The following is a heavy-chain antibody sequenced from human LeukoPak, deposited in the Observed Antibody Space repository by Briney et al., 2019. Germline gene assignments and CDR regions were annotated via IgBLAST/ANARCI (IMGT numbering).Heavy chain of an antibody. CDR3: AKSGGAIFGVVTTRLGAFDY. J-gene: IGHJ4*02. Sequence: GGSLRLSCAASGFTLSSHSMNWVRQAPGKGLEWISYISNYGSSIFYADSVKGRFTISRDNARNSLYLQMNSLRTEDTAVYYCAKSGGAIFGVVTTRLGAFDYWGQGTLVTVSS. V-gene: IGHV3-48*01. D-gene: IGHD3-3*01. CDR2: ISNYGSSI. CDR1: GFTLSSHS.